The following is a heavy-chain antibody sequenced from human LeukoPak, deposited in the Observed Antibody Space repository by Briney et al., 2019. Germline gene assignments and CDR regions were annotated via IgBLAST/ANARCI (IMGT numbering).Heavy chain of an antibody. D-gene: IGHD6-19*01. CDR2: IYYTGST. CDR1: GGSFSGYY. CDR3: ARDLYSSRTNDAFVI. Sequence: MTSETLSLTCAVYGGSFSGYYWSWIRQPPGKGLEWIGYIYYTGSTYYNPSLKSRVTISVDTSKNQFSLKLSSVTAADTAVYYCARDLYSSRTNDAFVIWGQGTMVTVSS. V-gene: IGHV4-34*01. J-gene: IGHJ3*02.